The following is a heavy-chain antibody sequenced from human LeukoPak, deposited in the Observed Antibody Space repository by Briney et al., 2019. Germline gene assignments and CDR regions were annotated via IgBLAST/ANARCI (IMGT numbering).Heavy chain of an antibody. CDR3: ARDRGYCSGGSCYTYYFDY. CDR2: ISLSSGTI. V-gene: IGHV3-48*02. D-gene: IGHD2-15*01. Sequence: GGSLRLSCAASGFSFSSYDMNWVRQAPGKGLEWISYISLSSGTIYYADSVKGRFTISRDNAKNSLYLQMNSLRDEDTAVYYCARDRGYCSGGSCYTYYFDYWGQGTLVTVSS. J-gene: IGHJ4*02. CDR1: GFSFSSYD.